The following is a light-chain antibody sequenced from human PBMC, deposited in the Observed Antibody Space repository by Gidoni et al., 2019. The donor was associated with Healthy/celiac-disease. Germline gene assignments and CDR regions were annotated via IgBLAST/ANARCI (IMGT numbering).Light chain of an antibody. J-gene: IGKJ2*01. CDR1: QSISSW. V-gene: IGKV1-5*01. Sequence: LQMTQSPSTLSASVGDRVTITCRASQSISSWLAWYQQKPGKAPKLLIYDASSLESGVPSRFSGSGSGTEFTLTISSLQPDDFATYYCQQYNSYSPYTFGQXTKLEIK. CDR2: DAS. CDR3: QQYNSYSPYT.